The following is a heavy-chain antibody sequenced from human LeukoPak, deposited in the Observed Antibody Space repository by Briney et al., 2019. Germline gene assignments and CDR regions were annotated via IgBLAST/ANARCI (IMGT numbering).Heavy chain of an antibody. V-gene: IGHV4-59*01. Sequence: PSETLSLTCTVSGGSISSYYWSWIRQPPGKGLEWIGYIYYSGTTTYNPSLKSRVTISVDTSKNQFSLKLSSVTAADTAVYYCARGVYIAAAQYGYWGQGTLVTVSS. D-gene: IGHD6-13*01. J-gene: IGHJ4*02. CDR2: IYYSGTT. CDR3: ARGVYIAAAQYGY. CDR1: GGSISSYY.